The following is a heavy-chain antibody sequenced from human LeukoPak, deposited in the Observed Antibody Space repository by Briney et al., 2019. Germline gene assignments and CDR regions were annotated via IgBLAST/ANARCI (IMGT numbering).Heavy chain of an antibody. CDR3: ARGGSWYIY. CDR1: GFTFSSYW. CDR2: IKQDGSEK. D-gene: IGHD6-13*01. V-gene: IGHV3-7*01. J-gene: IGHJ4*02. Sequence: GGSLSLSCAPSGFTFSSYWMSWARQAPGKGLEWVANIKQDGSEKYYVDSVKGRFTISRDNAKNSLYLQMNSLRAEDTAVYYCARGGSWYIYWGQGTLVTASS.